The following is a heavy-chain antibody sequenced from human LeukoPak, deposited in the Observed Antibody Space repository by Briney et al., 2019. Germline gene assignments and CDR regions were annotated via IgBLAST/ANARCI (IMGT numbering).Heavy chain of an antibody. CDR2: IYYSGST. J-gene: IGHJ5*02. CDR1: GGSISSGGYY. V-gene: IGHV4-31*03. D-gene: IGHD3-3*01. CDR3: ARVPLPFITIFGVVTEGGSAFDP. Sequence: SETLSLTCTVSGGSISSGGYYWSWIRQHPGKGLEWIGYIYYSGSTYYNPSLKSRVTISVDTSKNQFSLKLSSVTAADTAVYYCARVPLPFITIFGVVTEGGSAFDPWGQGTLVTVSS.